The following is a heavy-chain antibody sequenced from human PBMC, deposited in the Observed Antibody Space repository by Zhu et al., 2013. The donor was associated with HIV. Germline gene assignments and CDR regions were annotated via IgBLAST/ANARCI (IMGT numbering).Heavy chain of an antibody. V-gene: IGHV1-18*04. CDR1: GYTFTSYG. Sequence: QVQLVQSGAEVKKPGASVKVSCKASGYTFTSYGISWVRQAPGQGLEWMGWISAYNGNTNYAQKLQGRVTMTTDTSTSTAYMELRSLRSDDTAVYYCARDLVSRNTAMVKLPYYYYYGMDVWGQGNHGHRLL. J-gene: IGHJ6*02. CDR3: ARDLVSRNTAMVKLPYYYYYGMDV. D-gene: IGHD5-18*01. CDR2: ISAYNGNT.